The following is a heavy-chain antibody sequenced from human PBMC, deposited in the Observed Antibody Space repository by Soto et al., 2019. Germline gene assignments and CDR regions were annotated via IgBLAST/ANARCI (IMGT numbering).Heavy chain of an antibody. CDR2: INHSGST. J-gene: IGHJ6*03. V-gene: IGHV4-34*01. CDR3: EGGESDSRGAYYYYMDV. D-gene: IGHD3-22*01. CDR1: GGSFSGYY. Sequence: SETLSLTCAVYGGSFSGYYWSWIRQPPGKGLEWIGEINHSGSTNYNPSLKSRVTISADTSKNQFSLKLSSVTAADTAVYYCEGGESDSRGAYYYYMDVWGKGTTVTVSS.